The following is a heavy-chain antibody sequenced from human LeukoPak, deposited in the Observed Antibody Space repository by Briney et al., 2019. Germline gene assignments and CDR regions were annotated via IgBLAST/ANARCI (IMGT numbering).Heavy chain of an antibody. CDR2: IRYDGSNK. J-gene: IGHJ6*03. CDR1: GFTFSSYG. Sequence: GGSLRLSCAASGFTFSSYGMHWVRQAPGKGLEWVAFIRYDGSNKYYADSVKGRFTISRDNSKNTLYLQMNSLRAEDTAVYYCAKEPGDYSIETYYYMDVWGKGTTVTVSS. CDR3: AKEPGDYSIETYYYMDV. V-gene: IGHV3-30*02. D-gene: IGHD4-11*01.